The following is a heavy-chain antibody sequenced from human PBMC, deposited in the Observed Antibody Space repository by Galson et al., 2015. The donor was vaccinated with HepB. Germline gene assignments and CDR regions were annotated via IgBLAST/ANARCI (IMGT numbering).Heavy chain of an antibody. CDR3: ARALTPYYYDSSGYYSAAFDI. D-gene: IGHD3-22*01. J-gene: IGHJ3*02. V-gene: IGHV1-46*04. Sequence: SVKVSCKASGYTFTSYYMHWVRQAPGQGLEWMGIINPSGGSTSYAQKLQGRVTMTRDTSTSTVYMELSSLRSEDTAVYYCARALTPYYYDSSGYYSAAFDIWGQGTMVTVSS. CDR2: INPSGGST. CDR1: GYTFTSYY.